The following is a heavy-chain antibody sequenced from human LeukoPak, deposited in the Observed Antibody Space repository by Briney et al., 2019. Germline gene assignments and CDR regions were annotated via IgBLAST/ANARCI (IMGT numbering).Heavy chain of an antibody. CDR3: ARLSTVTTYWYFDL. Sequence: SETLSLTCTVSGGSISSSSYYWGWIRQPPGTGLEWIGSIYYSGSTYYNPSLKSRVTISVDTSKNRFSLKLSSVTAADTAVYYCARLSTVTTYWYFDLWGRGTLVTVSS. CDR2: IYYSGST. V-gene: IGHV4-39*01. J-gene: IGHJ2*01. CDR1: GGSISSSSYY. D-gene: IGHD4-17*01.